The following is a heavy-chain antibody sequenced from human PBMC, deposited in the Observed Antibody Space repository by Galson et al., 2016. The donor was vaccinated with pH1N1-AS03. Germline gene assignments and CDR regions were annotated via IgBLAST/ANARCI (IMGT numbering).Heavy chain of an antibody. CDR3: ARDPRGPCSSATCATTYYFGMDV. Sequence: SVKVSCKASGYIFTGFYVHWVRQAPGQGLEWMGWINPNSGVTSYAQKFQAWVTMTGDTSISTAYLELYGLKSDDTAVYYCARDPRGPCSSATCATTYYFGMDVWGQGTTVIVSS. CDR2: INPNSGVT. D-gene: IGHD2/OR15-2a*01. J-gene: IGHJ6*02. CDR1: GYIFTGFY. V-gene: IGHV1-2*04.